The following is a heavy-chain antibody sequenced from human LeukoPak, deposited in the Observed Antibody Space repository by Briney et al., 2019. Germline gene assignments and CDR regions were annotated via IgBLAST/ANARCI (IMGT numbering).Heavy chain of an antibody. CDR1: GFTFSSNY. Sequence: GGSLRLSCAASGFTFSSNYMTWVRQAPGKGLEWVSIIYSGGSTSYADSVKGRFTISRDNSKNTLYLQMNSLRAEDTAVYYCAKDGGLWVSAHWGDSWGRGTLVTVSS. V-gene: IGHV3-53*01. CDR3: AKDGGLWVSAHWGDS. J-gene: IGHJ4*02. D-gene: IGHD7-27*01. CDR2: IYSGGST.